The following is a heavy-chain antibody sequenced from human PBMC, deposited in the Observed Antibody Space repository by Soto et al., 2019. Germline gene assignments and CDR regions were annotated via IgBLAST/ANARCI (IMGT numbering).Heavy chain of an antibody. CDR3: ARESYPFRITMVRGEAFDI. D-gene: IGHD3-10*01. Sequence: PSETLSLTCTVSGGSISSYYWSWIRQPPGKGLEWIGYMYNTGSTIYNPSLKSRVTISVDTSKNQFSLKLSSVTAADTAVYYCARESYPFRITMVRGEAFDIWGQGTMVTVSS. CDR2: MYNTGST. V-gene: IGHV4-59*12. J-gene: IGHJ3*02. CDR1: GGSISSYY.